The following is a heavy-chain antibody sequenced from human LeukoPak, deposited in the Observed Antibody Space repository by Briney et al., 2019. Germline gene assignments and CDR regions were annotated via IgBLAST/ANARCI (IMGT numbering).Heavy chain of an antibody. D-gene: IGHD3-10*02. CDR1: GFTFSRYW. CDR2: IKQDGSEK. J-gene: IGHJ6*03. V-gene: IGHV3-7*01. Sequence: GGSLRLSCAASGFTFSRYWMSWVRQAPGKGLEWVADIKQDGSEKYYVDSVKGRFTISRDNPNNSLYVQMNSLRAEDTAVYYCAELGITMIGGVWGKGTTVTISS. CDR3: AELGITMIGGV.